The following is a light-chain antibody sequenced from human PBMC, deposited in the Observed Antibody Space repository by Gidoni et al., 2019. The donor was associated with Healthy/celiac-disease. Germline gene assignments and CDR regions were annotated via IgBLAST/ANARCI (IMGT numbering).Light chain of an antibody. J-gene: IGKJ3*01. CDR2: WAS. Sequence: DIVMTQSPDSLAVSLGERATINCKSSQSVLYRSNNKNYLAWYQQKPGQPPKLLIYWASTRESGVPDRFSGSGSVTDFTLTISSLQAEDVAVYYCQQYYSTPLFTFGPGTKVDIK. CDR3: QQYYSTPLFT. V-gene: IGKV4-1*01. CDR1: QSVLYRSNNKNY.